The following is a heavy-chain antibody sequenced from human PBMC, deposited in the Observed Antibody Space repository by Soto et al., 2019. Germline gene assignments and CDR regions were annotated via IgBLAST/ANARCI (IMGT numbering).Heavy chain of an antibody. D-gene: IGHD3-22*01. CDR3: ARRYYDSSGYHSGYYYGMDA. CDR1: GFTFNSYA. CDR2: ISYDGSIK. V-gene: IGHV3-30-3*01. J-gene: IGHJ6*02. Sequence: GGSLRLSCAASGFTFNSYAMHWVRQAPGKGLEWAAIISYDGSIKYYADSVKGRFTISRDNSKNTLYLQMSSLRIEDTAVYYCARRYYDSSGYHSGYYYGMDAWGQGTTVTVSS.